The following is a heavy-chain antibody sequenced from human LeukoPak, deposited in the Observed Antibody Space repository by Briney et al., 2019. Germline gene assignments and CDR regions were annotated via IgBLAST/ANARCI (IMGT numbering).Heavy chain of an antibody. D-gene: IGHD3-22*01. J-gene: IGHJ4*02. Sequence: SETLPLTCTVSGGSITGYYWNWIRQPAGQGLEWLGRVYSSGVGNYNPSLTSRVTMSVDTPKNQFSLKLTSLTAADTAVYYCAREEFLHEIDSSGYFVYWGQGTLVTVSS. CDR3: AREEFLHEIDSSGYFVY. CDR1: GGSITGYY. CDR2: VYSSGVG. V-gene: IGHV4-4*07.